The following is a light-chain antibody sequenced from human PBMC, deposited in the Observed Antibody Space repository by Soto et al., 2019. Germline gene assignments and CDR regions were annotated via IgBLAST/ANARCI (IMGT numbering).Light chain of an antibody. CDR2: AAS. Sequence: EIVLTQSPGTLSLSPVEIATLSCRASQSVSNNYLAWYQQKPGQAPRLLIYAASRRATGIPDRFSGSGSGTDFTLTISSLQPDDFATYYCQQYNSYSFGQGTKVDIK. CDR1: QSVSNNY. V-gene: IGKV3-20*01. J-gene: IGKJ1*01. CDR3: QQYNSYS.